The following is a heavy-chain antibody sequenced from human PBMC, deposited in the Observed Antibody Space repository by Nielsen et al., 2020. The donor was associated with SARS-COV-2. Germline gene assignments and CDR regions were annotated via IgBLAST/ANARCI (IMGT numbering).Heavy chain of an antibody. J-gene: IGHJ6*03. V-gene: IGHV4-30-4*01. CDR3: ARTFSTYDFWSGYPYRYYYYMDV. D-gene: IGHD3-3*01. Sequence: WIRQPPVKGLEWIGYIYYSGSTYYNPSLKSRVTISVDTSKNQFSLKLSSVTAADTAVYYCARTFSTYDFWSGYPYRYYYYMDVWGKGTTVTVSS. CDR2: IYYSGST.